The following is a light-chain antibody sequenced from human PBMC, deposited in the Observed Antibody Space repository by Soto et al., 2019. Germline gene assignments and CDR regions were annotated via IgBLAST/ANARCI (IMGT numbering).Light chain of an antibody. CDR1: QTITNY. CDR3: QQSYNTTLK. CDR2: AAS. Sequence: PLTHTACSRSASVDYIVTINCRASQTITNYLNWYQQRPGKAPNLLIYAASSLQSGVPSRFSGSGSGTDFTLTISRLQPGDFATYYCQQSYNTTLKFGQGSKVEIK. J-gene: IGKJ1*01. V-gene: IGKV1-39*01.